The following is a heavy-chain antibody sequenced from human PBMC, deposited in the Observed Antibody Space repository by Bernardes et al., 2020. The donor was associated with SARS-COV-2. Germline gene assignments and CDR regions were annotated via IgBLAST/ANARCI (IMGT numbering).Heavy chain of an antibody. Sequence: GGSLRLSCAASGFTFSSYAMSWVRQAPGKGLEWVSAISGSGGSTYYADSVKGRFTISRDNSKNTLYLQMNSLRAEDTAVYYCANSGTSYQGTNYFDYWGQGTLVTVSS. V-gene: IGHV3-23*01. CDR3: ANSGTSYQGTNYFDY. J-gene: IGHJ4*02. CDR1: GFTFSSYA. CDR2: ISGSGGST. D-gene: IGHD2-2*01.